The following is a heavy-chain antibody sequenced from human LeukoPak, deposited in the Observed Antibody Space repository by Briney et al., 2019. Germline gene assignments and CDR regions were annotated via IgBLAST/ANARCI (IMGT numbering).Heavy chain of an antibody. CDR3: ARPSGSYDY. V-gene: IGHV4-59*08. J-gene: IGHJ4*02. CDR2: IYYSGST. D-gene: IGHD1-26*01. Sequence: SSESLSLTCTVSGGSISSYYWSWIRQPPGKGLEWIGYIYYSGSTNYNPSLKSRVTISVDTSKNQFSLKLSSVTVADTAVYYCARPSGSYDYWGQGTLVTVSS. CDR1: GGSISSYY.